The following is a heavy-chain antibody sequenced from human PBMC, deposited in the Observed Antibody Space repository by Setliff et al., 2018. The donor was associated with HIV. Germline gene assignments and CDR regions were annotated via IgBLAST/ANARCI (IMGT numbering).Heavy chain of an antibody. CDR2: IYYTGST. D-gene: IGHD3-10*01. CDR1: GGSINSGHYY. Sequence: PSETLSLTCTVSGGSINSGHYYWSWIRHHPGKGLEWIGYIYYTGSTYYSPSLKSRVSTSIDTSQNQFSLKLSSVTVADTAVYYCAGMFFYGSGSKSDFDYWGQGTLVTVSS. CDR3: AGMFFYGSGSKSDFDY. V-gene: IGHV4-31*03. J-gene: IGHJ4*02.